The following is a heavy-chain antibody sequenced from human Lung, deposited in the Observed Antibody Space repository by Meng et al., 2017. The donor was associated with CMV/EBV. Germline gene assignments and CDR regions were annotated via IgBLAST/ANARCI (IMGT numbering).Heavy chain of an antibody. J-gene: IGHJ4*02. Sequence: ESLKISCPFPGGAVSSGRYYWNWIRQPPGKALEWIGDLYHSGNTNYGTPLRYNPALATRVIISSDTSTNNFSLKLSSVTTSDTAVYYCSRSDYYAYFDYWGQGTLVTVSS. CDR3: SRSDYYAYFDY. CDR1: GGAVSSGRYY. D-gene: IGHD3-3*01. CDR2: LYHSGNT. V-gene: IGHV4-61*03.